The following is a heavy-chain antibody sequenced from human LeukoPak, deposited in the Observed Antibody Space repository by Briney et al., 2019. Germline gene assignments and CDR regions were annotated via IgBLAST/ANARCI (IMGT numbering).Heavy chain of an antibody. D-gene: IGHD6-13*01. V-gene: IGHV3-30*18. CDR3: AKDRSTTWSFDY. CDR2: ISDDGSRK. CDR1: GFTFSFSG. Sequence: PGGSLRLSYAASGFTFSFSGMYWARQAPGKGLEWLAFISDDGSRKYFADSVKGRFTISRDNSKNTLFLQMNSLRTEDTAVYYCAKDRSTTWSFDYWGQGTLVTVSS. J-gene: IGHJ4*02.